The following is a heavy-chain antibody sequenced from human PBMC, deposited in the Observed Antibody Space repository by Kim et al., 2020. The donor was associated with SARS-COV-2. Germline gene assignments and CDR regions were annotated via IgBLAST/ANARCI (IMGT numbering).Heavy chain of an antibody. J-gene: IGHJ5*02. CDR3: AKDRSSWYNWFDP. CDR1: GFNFSRYG. CDR2: ISFDGSNK. V-gene: IGHV3-30*18. Sequence: GGSLRLSCAASGFNFSRYGMHWVRQAPGKGLEWVAVISFDGSNKYYADSVKGRFTISRDNSKNTLYLRMNSLRAEDTAMYYCAKDRSSWYNWFDPWGQENLVTVSS. D-gene: IGHD6-13*01.